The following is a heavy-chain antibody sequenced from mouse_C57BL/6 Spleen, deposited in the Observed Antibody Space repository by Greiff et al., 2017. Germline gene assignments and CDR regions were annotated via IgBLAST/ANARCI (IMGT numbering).Heavy chain of an antibody. J-gene: IGHJ2*01. CDR2: ISSGSSTI. CDR1: GFTFSDYG. Sequence: EVQLVESGGGLVKPGGSLKLSCAASGFTFSDYGMHWVRQAPEKGLEWVAYISSGSSTIYYADTVKGRFTISRDNAKNTLFLQMTSLRSEDTAMYYCARSHYYGSSYLDYWGQGTTLTVSS. D-gene: IGHD1-1*01. V-gene: IGHV5-17*01. CDR3: ARSHYYGSSYLDY.